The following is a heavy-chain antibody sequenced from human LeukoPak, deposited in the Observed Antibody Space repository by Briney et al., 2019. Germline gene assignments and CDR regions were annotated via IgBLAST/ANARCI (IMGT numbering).Heavy chain of an antibody. CDR2: IYDSGIT. CDR1: GGSIRTYY. J-gene: IGHJ6*02. Sequence: SETLSLTCTVSGGSIRTYYWSWIRQPPGKGLEWIGYIYDSGITNYNPSLQSRVTISIDTYKNEFSLKLSSVTAADTAMYYCARATNVGYFYYYGMDVWGQETTVTVSS. V-gene: IGHV4-59*01. CDR3: ARATNVGYFYYYGMDV. D-gene: IGHD1-14*01.